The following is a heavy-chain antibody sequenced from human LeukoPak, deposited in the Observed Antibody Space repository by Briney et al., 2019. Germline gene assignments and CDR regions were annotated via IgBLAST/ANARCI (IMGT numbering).Heavy chain of an antibody. Sequence: GSLRLSCAASGFTFSSYSMNWVRQPPGKGLEWIGSIYYSGSTYYNPSLKSRVTISVDTSKNQFSLKLSSVTAADTAVYYCARHARMYSSGWYPYYFDYWGQGTLVTVSS. V-gene: IGHV4-39*01. D-gene: IGHD6-19*01. CDR3: ARHARMYSSGWYPYYFDY. J-gene: IGHJ4*02. CDR2: IYYSGST. CDR1: GFTFSSYSMN.